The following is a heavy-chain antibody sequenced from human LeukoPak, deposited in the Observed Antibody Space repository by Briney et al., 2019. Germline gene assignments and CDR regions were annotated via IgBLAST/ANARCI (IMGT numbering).Heavy chain of an antibody. V-gene: IGHV1-2*02. D-gene: IGHD2-15*01. CDR3: ARDIVVVVAATLENWFDP. CDR2: INPNSGGT. J-gene: IGHJ5*02. CDR1: GYTFTGYY. Sequence: ASVKVSCTASGYTFTGYYMHWVRQAPGQGLEWMGWINPNSGGTNYAQKFQGRVTMTRDTSISTAYMELSRLRSDDTAVYYCARDIVVVVAATLENWFDPWGQGTLVTVSS.